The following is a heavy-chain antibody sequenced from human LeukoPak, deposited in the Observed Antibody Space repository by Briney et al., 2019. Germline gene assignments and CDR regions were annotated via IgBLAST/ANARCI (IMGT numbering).Heavy chain of an antibody. CDR3: ARDHWENIVVVPTTKVAWNAFDI. D-gene: IGHD2-2*01. CDR2: ISAYNGKT. V-gene: IGHV1-18*01. Sequence: ASVKVSYKTSGYTFNSYGISWVRQAPGQGLEWMGWISAYNGKTNYAQNFQGRVTMTTDTSTSTAYMELRSLRSDDTAVYYCARDHWENIVVVPTTKVAWNAFDIWGQGTMVTVSS. J-gene: IGHJ3*02. CDR1: GYTFNSYG.